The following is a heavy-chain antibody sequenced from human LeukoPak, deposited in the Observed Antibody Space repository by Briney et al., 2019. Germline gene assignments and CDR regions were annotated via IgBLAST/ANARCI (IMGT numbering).Heavy chain of an antibody. D-gene: IGHD3-10*01. V-gene: IGHV3-23*01. J-gene: IGHJ3*02. CDR3: ARGLLLVDAFDI. CDR2: ISGDGDDT. CDR1: GFTFKNSW. Sequence: PGGSLRLSCAASGFTFKNSWMSWVRQAPGKGLEWVSGISGDGDDTSYADSVKGRFSISRDNSKYTLSLQMNSLRAEDTAVYYCARGLLLVDAFDIWGQGTMVTVSS.